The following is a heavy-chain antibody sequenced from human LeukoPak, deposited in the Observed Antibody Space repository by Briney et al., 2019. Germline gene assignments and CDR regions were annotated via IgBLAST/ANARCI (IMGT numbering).Heavy chain of an antibody. Sequence: GGSLRLSCAASGFIFTDYYMTWVRQTPGKGLEWVSGISPSGSISYYADSVKGRFTISRDNSKNTVSLQMNSLRAEDTALYYCARDLDWGAFDAWGQGTLVTVSS. CDR3: ARDLDWGAFDA. J-gene: IGHJ5*02. CDR1: GFIFTDYY. D-gene: IGHD3-9*01. V-gene: IGHV3-23*01. CDR2: ISPSGSIS.